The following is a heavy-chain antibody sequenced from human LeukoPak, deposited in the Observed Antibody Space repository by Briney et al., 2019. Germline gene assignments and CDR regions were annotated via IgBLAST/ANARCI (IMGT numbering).Heavy chain of an antibody. J-gene: IGHJ4*02. CDR1: GFTFRSYW. CDR3: ARRRTSSSWAHFDY. V-gene: IGHV3-7*05. Sequence: GGSLRLSCAASGFTFRSYWMTWVRQAPGKGLEWVANIKQDGSEKYYVDSVKGRFTISRDNAKNSLYLQMNSLGAEDTAVYYCARRRTSSSWAHFDYWGQGTLVTVSS. D-gene: IGHD6-13*01. CDR2: IKQDGSEK.